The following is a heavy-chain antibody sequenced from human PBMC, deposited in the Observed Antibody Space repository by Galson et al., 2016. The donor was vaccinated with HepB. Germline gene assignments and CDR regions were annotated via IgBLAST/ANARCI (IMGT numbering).Heavy chain of an antibody. D-gene: IGHD6-19*01. V-gene: IGHV3-23*01. J-gene: IGHJ3*02. CDR2: ISGSGGST. CDR3: AKVKPRLLYYSVWYGAFDI. Sequence: SLRLSCAASGFTFSSHAMSWVRQAPGKGLEWVSAISGSGGSTYYADSVKGRFSISRDNSNNTLYLEMNSLRAEDTAVYYCAKVKPRLLYYSVWYGAFDIWGQGTGVTVSS. CDR1: GFTFSSHA.